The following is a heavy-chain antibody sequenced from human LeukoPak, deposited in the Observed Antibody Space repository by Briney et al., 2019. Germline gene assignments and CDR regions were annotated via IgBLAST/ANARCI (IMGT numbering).Heavy chain of an antibody. D-gene: IGHD2-15*01. V-gene: IGHV3-53*01. CDR3: ARDIASCTHTTCYDIRFDS. J-gene: IGHJ5*01. Sequence: PGGSLRLSCAASGFTVRDNYMSWVRQAPGKGLESVSVISNGGDTYYADSVKGRFTISRDISKNTLYLQMNSLRAEDTAVYYCARDIASCTHTTCYDIRFDSWGQGTLVTVSS. CDR2: ISNGGDT. CDR1: GFTVRDNY.